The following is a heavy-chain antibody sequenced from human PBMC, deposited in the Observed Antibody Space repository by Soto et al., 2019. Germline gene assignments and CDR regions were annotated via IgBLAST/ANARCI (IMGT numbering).Heavy chain of an antibody. J-gene: IGHJ4*02. CDR3: ARVLGGSWSPVDY. V-gene: IGHV4-4*02. D-gene: IGHD6-13*01. CDR1: GXXXXXXXX. Sequence: QVQLQESGPGLVKPSGTLSLTCAVSGXXXXXXXXXXXVXXXXXXXLEWIGEIYHSGSTNYNPSLKSRVTXXVDXSKXQFXLKLXSXTAXDTAVYYCARVLGGSWSPVDYWGQGTLVTVSS. CDR2: IYHSGST.